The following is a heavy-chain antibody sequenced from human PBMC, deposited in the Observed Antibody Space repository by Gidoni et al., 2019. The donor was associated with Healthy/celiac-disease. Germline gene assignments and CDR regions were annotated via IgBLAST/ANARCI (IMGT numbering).Heavy chain of an antibody. D-gene: IGHD3-10*01. CDR2: IIPIFGTA. J-gene: IGHJ5*02. Sequence: QVQLVQSGAEVKKPGSSVKVSCKASGGTFSSYAISWVGQAPGQGLEWMGGIIPIFGTANYAQKFQGRVTITADESTSTAYMELSSLRSEDTAVYYCARAAGYYYGSGSWAPNWFDPWGQGTLVTVSS. CDR1: GGTFSSYA. CDR3: ARAAGYYYGSGSWAPNWFDP. V-gene: IGHV1-69*01.